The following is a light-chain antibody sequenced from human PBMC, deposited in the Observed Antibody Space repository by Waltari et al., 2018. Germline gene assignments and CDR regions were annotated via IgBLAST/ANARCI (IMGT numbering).Light chain of an antibody. CDR2: DNN. V-gene: IGLV1-51*01. CDR3: GTWESSLSPYVV. Sequence: QSVLTQPPSVSAAPGQKVTISCSGTSSNIGSNYVYWYQHLPGTAPKLLISDNNKRPSGIPYRFSGSKSGASATLGITGLQTGDEADYYCGTWESSLSPYVVFGGGTKLTVL. CDR1: SSNIGSNY. J-gene: IGLJ2*01.